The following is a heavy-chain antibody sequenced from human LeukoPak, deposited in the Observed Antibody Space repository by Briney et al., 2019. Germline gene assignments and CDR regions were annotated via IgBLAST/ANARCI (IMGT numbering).Heavy chain of an antibody. Sequence: GGSLRLSCAASGFTFSSYWMSWVRQAPGKGLEWVANIKQDGSEKYYVDSVKGRFTISRDNAKNSLYLQMNSLRAEDTAVYYCARGHSRGSGSYSQELDYWGQGTLVTVSS. CDR2: IKQDGSEK. CDR1: GFTFSSYW. CDR3: ARGHSRGSGSYSQELDY. D-gene: IGHD3-10*01. V-gene: IGHV3-7*01. J-gene: IGHJ4*02.